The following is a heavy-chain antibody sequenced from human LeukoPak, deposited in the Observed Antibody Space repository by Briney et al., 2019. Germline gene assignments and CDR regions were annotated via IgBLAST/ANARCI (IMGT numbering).Heavy chain of an antibody. Sequence: PSETLSLTCTVSGGSISSSSYYWGWIRQPPGKGLEWIGSIYYSGSTYYNPSLKSRVTISVDTSKNQFSLKLSSVTAADTAVYYCARHVLYYYDSSGYYYVQNYFDYWGQGTLVTVSS. D-gene: IGHD3-22*01. CDR2: IYYSGST. CDR3: ARHVLYYYDSSGYYYVQNYFDY. CDR1: GGSISSSSYY. V-gene: IGHV4-39*01. J-gene: IGHJ4*02.